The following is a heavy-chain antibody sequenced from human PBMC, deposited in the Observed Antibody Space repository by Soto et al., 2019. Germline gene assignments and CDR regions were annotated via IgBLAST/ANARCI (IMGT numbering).Heavy chain of an antibody. CDR1: GFTCSDYY. J-gene: IGHJ6*02. CDR2: ISGTSRYI. D-gene: IGHD3-22*01. V-gene: IGHV3-11*06. CDR3: ARVVDYYDPYYYYGMDV. Sequence: GGSLRLSCAASGFTCSDYYMSWIRQAPGKGLQWLSYISGTSRYINYSDSVRGRFTISRDNAKNSLYLQMNSLRAEDTAVYYCARVVDYYDPYYYYGMDVWGLGTTVTVSS.